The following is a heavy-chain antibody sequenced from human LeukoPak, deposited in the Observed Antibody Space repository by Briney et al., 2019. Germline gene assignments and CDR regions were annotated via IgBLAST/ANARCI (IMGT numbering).Heavy chain of an antibody. V-gene: IGHV3-53*01. D-gene: IGHD1-26*01. CDR3: ARVKALGAATGAFDI. J-gene: IGHJ3*02. Sequence: GGSLRLSCAASGFTVSSNYMSWVRQAPGKGLEWVSVIYSGGSTYYADSVKGRFTISRDNSKNTLYLQMNSLRAEDTAVYYCARVKALGAATGAFDIWGQGTMVTVSS. CDR2: IYSGGST. CDR1: GFTVSSNY.